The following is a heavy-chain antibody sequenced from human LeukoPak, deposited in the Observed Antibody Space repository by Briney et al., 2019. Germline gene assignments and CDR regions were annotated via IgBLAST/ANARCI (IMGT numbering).Heavy chain of an antibody. J-gene: IGHJ4*02. CDR2: IRSRANSYTT. D-gene: IGHD6-13*01. CDR1: GFTFSGSA. V-gene: IGHV3-73*01. Sequence: PGGSLRLSCAASGFTFSGSAMHWVRQASGKGLEWVGRIRSRANSYTTAYAASVKGRFTISRDDSKNTAYLQMNSLKTEDTAVYYCTRGMAAAAPIEGYWGQGTLVTVSS. CDR3: TRGMAAAAPIEGY.